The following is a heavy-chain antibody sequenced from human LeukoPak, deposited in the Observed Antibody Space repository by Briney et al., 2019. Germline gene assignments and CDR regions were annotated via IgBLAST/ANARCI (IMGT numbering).Heavy chain of an antibody. J-gene: IGHJ6*02. V-gene: IGHV3-9*01. CDR1: GFTFKDYG. Sequence: GRSLRLSCAATGFTFKDYGMHWVRQPPGKGLEWVSSINWNGGGTDYADSAKGRFTISRDNAKNSLYLQLSSLRPEDTALYYCAKHMRATNTYSFFGLDVWGQGTTVTVSS. D-gene: IGHD1-26*01. CDR3: AKHMRATNTYSFFGLDV. CDR2: INWNGGGT.